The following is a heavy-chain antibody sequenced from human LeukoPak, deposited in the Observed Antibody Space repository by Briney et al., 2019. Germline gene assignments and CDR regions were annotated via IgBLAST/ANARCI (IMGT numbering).Heavy chain of an antibody. Sequence: GGSLRLSCAASGFTFSSYAMSWVRQAPGKGLEWVSAISGSGGSTYYADSVKGRFTISRDNSKNTLYLQMNSLRAEDTAVYYCARDYPDYYDSSGYTYYFDYWGQGTLVTVSS. CDR2: ISGSGGST. CDR3: ARDYPDYYDSSGYTYYFDY. V-gene: IGHV3-23*01. D-gene: IGHD3-22*01. J-gene: IGHJ4*02. CDR1: GFTFSSYA.